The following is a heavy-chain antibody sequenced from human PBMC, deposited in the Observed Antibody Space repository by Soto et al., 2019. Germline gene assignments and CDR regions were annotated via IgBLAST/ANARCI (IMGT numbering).Heavy chain of an antibody. Sequence: ASVKVSCTASGYTFRNYGISWVRQAPGQGLEWMAWISGDNGDTNFAQNVQGRLTMTTDTSTSRVYMAVRGLRSDDTAVYYCARYDGRKDYGLDVWGQGTPVTVSS. V-gene: IGHV1-18*01. CDR1: GYTFRNYG. CDR3: ARYDGRKDYGLDV. J-gene: IGHJ6*02. D-gene: IGHD3-3*01. CDR2: ISGDNGDT.